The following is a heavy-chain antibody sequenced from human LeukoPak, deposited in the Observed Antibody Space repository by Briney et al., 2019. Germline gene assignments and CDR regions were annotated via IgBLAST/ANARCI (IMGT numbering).Heavy chain of an antibody. V-gene: IGHV4-39*07. CDR2: IYYSGST. D-gene: IGHD5-18*01. J-gene: IGHJ4*02. Sequence: PSETLSLTCTVSGVSISTYYWSWIRQPPGKGLEWIGSIYYSGSTCYNPSLKSRVTISVDTSKNQFSLKLSSVTAADTAVYYCARLVDTAIDFDYWGQGTLVTVSS. CDR1: GVSISTYY. CDR3: ARLVDTAIDFDY.